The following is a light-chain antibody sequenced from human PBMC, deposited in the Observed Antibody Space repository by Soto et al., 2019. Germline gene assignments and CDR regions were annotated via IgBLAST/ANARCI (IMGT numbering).Light chain of an antibody. CDR1: QGISSY. V-gene: IGKV1-9*01. Sequence: IQLTQSPSSLSASVGDRVTITCRASQGISSYLAWYQQKPGKAPKLLIYAASTLHSVVPSRFSGSGFGTDFTLNISSLQPEDFASYYCQQLNSYPRTFGQGTKVEIK. CDR3: QQLNSYPRT. CDR2: AAS. J-gene: IGKJ1*01.